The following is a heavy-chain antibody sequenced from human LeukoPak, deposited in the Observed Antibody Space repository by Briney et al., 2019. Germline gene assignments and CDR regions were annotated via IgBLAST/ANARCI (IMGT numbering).Heavy chain of an antibody. CDR2: IYYSGST. V-gene: IGHV4-59*12. D-gene: IGHD2-21*01. J-gene: IGHJ4*02. Sequence: SETLSLTCTVSGGSISSYYWSWIRQPPGKGLEWIGYIYYSGSTNYNPSLKSRVAISVDTSKNQFSLKLSSVTAADTAVYYCARDSLWYSYYFDYWGQGTLVTVSS. CDR3: ARDSLWYSYYFDY. CDR1: GGSISSYY.